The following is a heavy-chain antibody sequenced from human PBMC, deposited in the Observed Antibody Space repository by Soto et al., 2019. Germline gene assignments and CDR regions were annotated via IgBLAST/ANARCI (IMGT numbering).Heavy chain of an antibody. CDR2: IYYSGST. V-gene: IGHV4-39*01. J-gene: IGHJ6*03. Sequence: SPTLPLPCTVYGSSLTRIAYHWVLLRHPPRKGLEWIGCIYYSGSTYSNPSLKSRVTISVATSKNQFSLKLSSVTAADTAVYYCARQGAPGYCSSTSCYNHYYYYDYMDVWGKGTTVT. CDR1: GSSLTRIAYH. CDR3: ARQGAPGYCSSTSCYNHYYYYDYMDV. D-gene: IGHD2-2*02.